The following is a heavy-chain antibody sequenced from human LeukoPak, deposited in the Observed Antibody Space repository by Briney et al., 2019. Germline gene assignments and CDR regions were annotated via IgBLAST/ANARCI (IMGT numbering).Heavy chain of an antibody. V-gene: IGHV3-30*03. Sequence: EGSLRLSCAASGFTFGSYGMHWVRQAPGKGLEWVALISYDGSNEYYADSVRGRFTISRDNSKFTLYMQMNSLRAEDTAVYYCARVRAGYCTSTSCYTGMDVWGQGTTVTVSS. CDR3: ARVRAGYCTSTSCYTGMDV. D-gene: IGHD2-2*01. J-gene: IGHJ6*02. CDR1: GFTFGSYG. CDR2: ISYDGSNE.